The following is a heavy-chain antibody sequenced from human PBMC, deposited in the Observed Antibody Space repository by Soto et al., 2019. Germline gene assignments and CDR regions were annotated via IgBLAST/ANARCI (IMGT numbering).Heavy chain of an antibody. CDR2: ISGSGGST. CDR1: GFTFSSYA. Sequence: GGSLRLSCAASGFTFSSYAMSWVRQAPGKGLEWVSAISGSGGSTYYADSVKGRFTISRDNSKNTLYLQMNSLRAEDTAVYYCAKGIGYYNDSSGYYDAFDIWGQGTMVTVSS. J-gene: IGHJ3*02. V-gene: IGHV3-23*01. CDR3: AKGIGYYNDSSGYYDAFDI. D-gene: IGHD3-22*01.